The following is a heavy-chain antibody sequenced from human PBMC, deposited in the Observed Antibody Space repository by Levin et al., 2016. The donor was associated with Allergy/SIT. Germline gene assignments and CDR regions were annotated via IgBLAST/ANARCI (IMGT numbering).Heavy chain of an antibody. D-gene: IGHD6-19*01. CDR3: ARNQYISGWYHFDY. CDR2: INPSGGST. J-gene: IGHJ4*02. Sequence: ASVKVSCKASGGTFSSYAISWVRQAPGQGLEWMGIINPSGGSTFYAQKFQGRVTMTRDTSTSTLYMELSSLKSEDTAVYYCARNQYISGWYHFDYWGQGTLVTVSS. V-gene: IGHV1-46*01. CDR1: GGTFSSYA.